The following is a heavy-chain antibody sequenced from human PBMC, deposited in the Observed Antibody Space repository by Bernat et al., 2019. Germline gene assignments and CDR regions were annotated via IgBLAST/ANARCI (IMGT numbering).Heavy chain of an antibody. CDR2: IWYDGSNK. D-gene: IGHD1-26*01. CDR1: GFTFSSYD. V-gene: IGHV3-33*01. Sequence: QVQLVESGGGVVQPGRSLRLSCAASGFTFSSYDMHWVRQAPGKGLEWVAVIWYDGSNKYYADSVKGRFTISRDNSKNTLYLQMNSLRAEDTAVYYCATNSGSYSYYYYGMDVWGQGTTVTVSS. J-gene: IGHJ6*02. CDR3: ATNSGSYSYYYYGMDV.